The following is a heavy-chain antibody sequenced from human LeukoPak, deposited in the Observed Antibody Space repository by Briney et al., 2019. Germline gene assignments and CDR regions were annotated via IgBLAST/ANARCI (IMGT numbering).Heavy chain of an antibody. V-gene: IGHV1-46*01. J-gene: IGHJ5*02. D-gene: IGHD5-18*01. Sequence: GGSLRLSCAASGFTFSSYGMHWVRQAPGQGLEWMGIINPSGGNTNYAQKFQGRLTMTRDMSTGTVYMELSSLRYEDTAMYYCARAFPHRRLMDTTMNQHWFDPWGQGTLVTVSS. CDR2: INPSGGNT. CDR3: ARAFPHRRLMDTTMNQHWFDP. CDR1: GFTFSSYG.